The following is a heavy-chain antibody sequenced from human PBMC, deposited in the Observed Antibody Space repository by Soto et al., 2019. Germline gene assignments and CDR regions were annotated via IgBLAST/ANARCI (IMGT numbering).Heavy chain of an antibody. CDR2: INHSGIT. V-gene: IGHV4-34*01. J-gene: IGHJ4*02. Sequence: SETLSLTCAVYGGSFSGYYWSWIRQPPGKGLEWIGEINHSGITNYNPSLKSRVTISVDTSKNQFSLKLSSVTAADTAVYYCARGRGSGSYYHGPFDYWGQGTLVTVSS. CDR1: GGSFSGYY. CDR3: ARGRGSGSYYHGPFDY. D-gene: IGHD3-10*01.